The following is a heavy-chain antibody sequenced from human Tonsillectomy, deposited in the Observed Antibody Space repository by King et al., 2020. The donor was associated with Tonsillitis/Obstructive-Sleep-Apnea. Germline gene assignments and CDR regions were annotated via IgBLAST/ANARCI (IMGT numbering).Heavy chain of an antibody. V-gene: IGHV3-30*03. CDR1: GFSFSTDG. J-gene: IGHJ4*02. CDR2: ISSDGKNE. CDR3: ARGGSPYFDY. D-gene: IGHD6-19*01. Sequence: VQLVESGGGVVQPGRSLRLSCAGSGFSFSTDGMHWVRQAPGKGQEWVAGISSDGKNEHYAESVKGRFTISRDNSQNIVYLQMNSLRNEDTAVYYCARGGSPYFDYWGQGALVTVSS.